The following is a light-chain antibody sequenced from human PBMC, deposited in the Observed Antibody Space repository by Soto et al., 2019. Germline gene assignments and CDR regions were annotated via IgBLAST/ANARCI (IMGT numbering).Light chain of an antibody. V-gene: IGKV1-39*01. Sequence: DIQMTQSPSSLSASVGDRVTITCRAIQSMSKYLSWFQQKPGKAPKLLIYATSSLQSGVPSRFSGSGSGTDFTLTISSLQPEDFATYYCQQSDRTPPWTFGQGTKVEIK. CDR2: ATS. J-gene: IGKJ1*01. CDR3: QQSDRTPPWT. CDR1: QSMSKY.